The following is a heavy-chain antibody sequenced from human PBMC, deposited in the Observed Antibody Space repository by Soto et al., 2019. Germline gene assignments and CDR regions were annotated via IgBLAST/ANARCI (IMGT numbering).Heavy chain of an antibody. J-gene: IGHJ4*02. CDR1: GYTFTRNH. V-gene: IGHV1-46*03. D-gene: IGHD1-1*01. CDR3: ARDPDWNESFDY. CDR2: INPSSGST. Sequence: QVQLVQSGAEVKKPGASVKVSCKASGYTFTRNHLHWVRQAPGQGLEWMGIINPSSGSTSYAQNFQGSVTMPRDTSTSTVYMDLSSLRSEDTAVYYCARDPDWNESFDYWGQGTLVTVSS.